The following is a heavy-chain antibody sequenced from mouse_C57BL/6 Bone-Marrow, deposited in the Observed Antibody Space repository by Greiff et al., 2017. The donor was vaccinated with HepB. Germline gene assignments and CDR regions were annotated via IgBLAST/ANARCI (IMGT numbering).Heavy chain of an antibody. CDR3: ARSRLCSY. Sequence: VQLMESGAELARPGASVKMSCKASGYTFTSYTMHWVKQRPGQGLEWIGYINPSSGYTKYNQKFKDKATLTADKSSSTAYMQLSSLTSEDSAVYYCARSRLCSYWGQGTLVTVSA. J-gene: IGHJ3*01. V-gene: IGHV1-4*01. D-gene: IGHD2-3*01. CDR2: INPSSGYT. CDR1: GYTFTSYT.